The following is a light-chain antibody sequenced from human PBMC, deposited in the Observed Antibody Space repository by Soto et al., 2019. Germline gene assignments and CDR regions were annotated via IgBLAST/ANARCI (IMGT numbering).Light chain of an antibody. CDR3: QSYDSSLSGYV. CDR1: SSNIGAGYV. CDR2: GNI. Sequence: QSVLTQPPSVSGAPGQRVTISCTGSSSNIGAGYVVHWYQQLPGTASKLLIYGNINRPSGVPDRFSGSKSDTSASLAITGLQAEDEADYYCQSYDSSLSGYVFGTGTKLTVL. V-gene: IGLV1-40*01. J-gene: IGLJ1*01.